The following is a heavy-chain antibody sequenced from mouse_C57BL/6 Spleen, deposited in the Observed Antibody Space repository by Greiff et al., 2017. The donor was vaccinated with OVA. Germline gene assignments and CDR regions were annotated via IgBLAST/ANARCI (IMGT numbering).Heavy chain of an antibody. CDR3: ARPYYYGSSPYAMDY. CDR2: ISNLAYSI. Sequence: EVKLMESGGGLVQPGGSLKLSCAASGFTFSDYGMAWVRQAPRKGPEWVAFISNLAYSIYYADTVTGRFTISRENAKNTLYLEMSSLRSEDTAMYYCARPYYYGSSPYAMDYWGQGTSVTVSS. CDR1: GFTFSDYG. J-gene: IGHJ4*01. V-gene: IGHV5-15*01. D-gene: IGHD1-1*01.